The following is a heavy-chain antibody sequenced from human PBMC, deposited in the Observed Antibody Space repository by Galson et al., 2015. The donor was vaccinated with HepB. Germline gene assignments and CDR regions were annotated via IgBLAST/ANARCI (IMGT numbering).Heavy chain of an antibody. J-gene: IGHJ6*02. V-gene: IGHV1-3*01. CDR2: INAGNGNT. D-gene: IGHD3-10*01. CDR3: ARDLITMVRGVIIVYYYYYGMDV. CDR1: GYTFTSYA. Sequence: SVKVSCKASGYTFTSYAMHWVRQAPGQRLEWMGWINAGNGNTKYSQKFQGRVTITRDTSASTAYMELSSLRSEDTAVYYCARDLITMVRGVIIVYYYYYGMDVWGQGTTVTVSS.